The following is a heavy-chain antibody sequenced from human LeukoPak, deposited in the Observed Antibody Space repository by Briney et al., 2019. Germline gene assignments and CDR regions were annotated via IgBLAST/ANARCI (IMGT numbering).Heavy chain of an antibody. J-gene: IGHJ4*02. Sequence: ASVKVSCKASGYTFTGYYMHWVRQAPGQGLEWMGWINPNSGGTNYAQKFQGWATMTRDTSISTAYMELSRLRSDDTAVYYCARDSTYSGYDFWGQGTLVTVSS. CDR2: INPNSGGT. D-gene: IGHD5-12*01. CDR3: ARDSTYSGYDF. V-gene: IGHV1-2*04. CDR1: GYTFTGYY.